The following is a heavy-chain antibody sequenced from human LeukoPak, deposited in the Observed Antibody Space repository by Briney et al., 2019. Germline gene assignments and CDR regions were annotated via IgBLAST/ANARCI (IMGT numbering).Heavy chain of an antibody. CDR2: INHSGST. V-gene: IGHV4-34*01. J-gene: IGHJ4*02. D-gene: IGHD5-12*01. CDR3: VRSFSTHIVL. CDR1: GGSFSGYY. Sequence: PSETLSLTCAVYGGSFSGYYWSWIRQPPGKGLEWIGEINHSGSTNYNPSLKSRVTISVDTSKNQFSLKLSSVTAADTAVYYCVRSFSTHIVLWGQGTLVTVSS.